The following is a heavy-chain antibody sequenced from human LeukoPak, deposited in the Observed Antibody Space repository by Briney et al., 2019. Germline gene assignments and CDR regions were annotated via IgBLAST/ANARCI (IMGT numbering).Heavy chain of an antibody. D-gene: IGHD6-13*01. Sequence: SXTXXXTCXXSXXSXSXXXXXXGWVRQXXXKGLLCILSIYYSGTTYYIPSLNSRVTISVDTSNNQFSLKLSSVTAADTAVYYCARDLPGILEYWGQGTLVTVSS. V-gene: IGHV4-39*07. CDR2: IYYSGTT. CDR1: XXSXSXXXXX. CDR3: ARDLPGILEY. J-gene: IGHJ4*02.